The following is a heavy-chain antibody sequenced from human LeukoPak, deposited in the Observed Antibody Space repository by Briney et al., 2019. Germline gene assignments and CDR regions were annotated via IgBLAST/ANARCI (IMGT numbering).Heavy chain of an antibody. CDR1: GFTFTGYY. D-gene: IGHD2-8*01. Sequence: ASVRVSCKASGFTFTGYYMRWVRQAPGQGLEWMGWINPNSGGTNYEQKFQGRVTMTRDTSISTAYMELSRLRTDDTAVYYCARERVYAIYYYYGMDVWGQGTTVTVSS. V-gene: IGHV1-2*02. J-gene: IGHJ6*02. CDR3: ARERVYAIYYYYGMDV. CDR2: INPNSGGT.